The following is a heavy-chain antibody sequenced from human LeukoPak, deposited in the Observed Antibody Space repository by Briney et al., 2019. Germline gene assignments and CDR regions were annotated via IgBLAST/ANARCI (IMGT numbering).Heavy chain of an antibody. J-gene: IGHJ4*02. CDR2: ISAYNGNT. CDR3: AREGGIAAAGTVDY. Sequence: ASVKVSCKASGGTFSSYAISWVRQAPGQGLEWMGWISAYNGNTNYAQKLQGRVTMTTDTSTSTAYMELRSLRSDDTAVYYCAREGGIAAAGTVDYWGQGTLVTVSS. V-gene: IGHV1-18*01. CDR1: GGTFSSYA. D-gene: IGHD6-13*01.